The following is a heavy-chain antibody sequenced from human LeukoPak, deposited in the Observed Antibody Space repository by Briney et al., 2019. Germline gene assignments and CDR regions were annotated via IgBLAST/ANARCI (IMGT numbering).Heavy chain of an antibody. V-gene: IGHV4-4*07. J-gene: IGHJ4*02. D-gene: IGHD3-22*01. Sequence: PSVTLSLTCTVSGGSISSYYWSWIRQPAGKGLEWIGRTYSSGTTNYNPSLKSRVTMSVDTSKNQFSLKLSSVTAADTAVYYCVISSGYYMYDYWGQGTLVTVTA. CDR2: TYSSGTT. CDR1: GGSISSYY. CDR3: VISSGYYMYDY.